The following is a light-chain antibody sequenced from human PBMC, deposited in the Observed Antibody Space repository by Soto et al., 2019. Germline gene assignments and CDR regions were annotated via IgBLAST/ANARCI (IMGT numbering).Light chain of an antibody. CDR2: AAS. CDR3: QKYSSVIT. Sequence: DIQMTQSPSSLSASVGDRVTIACRASQGISNFLAWYQQKPGKVPKLLISAASTLQSGVPSRFSGSGSGTDFTLPITRLQPEDVATYYCQKYSSVITFGQGTRLEIK. V-gene: IGKV1-27*01. J-gene: IGKJ5*01. CDR1: QGISNF.